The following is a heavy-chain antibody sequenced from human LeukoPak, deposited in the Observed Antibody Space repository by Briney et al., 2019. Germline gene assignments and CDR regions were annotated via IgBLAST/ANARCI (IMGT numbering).Heavy chain of an antibody. D-gene: IGHD3-22*01. CDR2: ISAYNGNT. CDR1: GYTFTSYG. Sequence: SVKVSCKASGYTFTSYGISWVRQAPGQGLEWVGWISAYNGNTNYAQKLQGRVTMTTDTSTSTAYMELRSLRSDETAVYYCARDASPYYYDSSGYPDYWGQGTLVTVSS. J-gene: IGHJ4*02. CDR3: ARDASPYYYDSSGYPDY. V-gene: IGHV1-18*01.